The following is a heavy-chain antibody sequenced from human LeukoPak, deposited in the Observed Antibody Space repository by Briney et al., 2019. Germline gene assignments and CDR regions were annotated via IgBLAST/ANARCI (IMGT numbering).Heavy chain of an antibody. CDR1: GFTFSSYA. V-gene: IGHV3-23*01. J-gene: IGHJ4*02. Sequence: PGGSLGLSCAASGFTFSSYAMSWVRQAPGKGLEWVSAISGSGGSTYYADSVKGRFTISRDNSKNTLYLQMNSLRAEDTAVYYCAKDWGYSYGETYWGQGTLVTVSS. CDR2: ISGSGGST. CDR3: AKDWGYSYGETY. D-gene: IGHD5-18*01.